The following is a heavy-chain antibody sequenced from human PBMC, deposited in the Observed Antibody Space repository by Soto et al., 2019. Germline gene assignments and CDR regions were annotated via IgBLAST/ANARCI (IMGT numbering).Heavy chain of an antibody. CDR2: IYYSGST. V-gene: IGHV4-59*01. CDR3: ARARLSRSWWFDP. D-gene: IGHD3-10*01. Sequence: PSETLSLTCTVSGVSISSYYWGWIRQPPGRGLEWIGTIYYSGSTNYNPSLKSRVTISVDTSKNQFSLKLSSVTAADTAVYYCARARLSRSWWFDPWGQGTLVTVSS. CDR1: GVSISSYY. J-gene: IGHJ5*02.